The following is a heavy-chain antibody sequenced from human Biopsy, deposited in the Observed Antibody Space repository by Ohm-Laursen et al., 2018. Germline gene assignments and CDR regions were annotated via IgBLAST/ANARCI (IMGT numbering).Heavy chain of an antibody. J-gene: IGHJ6*02. CDR3: ARGFGDHLSATDYGMDV. Sequence: SLRLSCAASGFTFSNYWMHWVRQAPGKVLVWVSHIYNLGTSTNYADSVRGRFTISRDNAKNTLFLQMNSLRVEDTAVYFCARGFGDHLSATDYGMDVWGQGTTVTVSS. CDR2: IYNLGTST. V-gene: IGHV3-74*01. D-gene: IGHD4-17*01. CDR1: GFTFSNYW.